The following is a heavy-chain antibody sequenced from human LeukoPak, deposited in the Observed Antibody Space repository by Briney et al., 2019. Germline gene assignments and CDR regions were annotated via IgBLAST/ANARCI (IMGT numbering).Heavy chain of an antibody. CDR2: IYYGGST. D-gene: IGHD5-18*01. Sequence: SETLSLTCTVSGGSISSTTYYWGWIRQPPGKGLEWIGSIYYGGSTYYNPSLKSRVTISVDTSKNQFSLKLNSVTAADTAVYYCARVGGENSGYRYYFDFWGQGTLVTVSS. CDR1: GGSISSTTYY. CDR3: ARVGGENSGYRYYFDF. J-gene: IGHJ4*02. V-gene: IGHV4-39*07.